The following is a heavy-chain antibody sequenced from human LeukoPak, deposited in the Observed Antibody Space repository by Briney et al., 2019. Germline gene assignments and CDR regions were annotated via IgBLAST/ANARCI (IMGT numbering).Heavy chain of an antibody. J-gene: IGHJ4*02. D-gene: IGHD3-22*01. CDR3: AKEDYYDSSGYCLDY. CDR1: GFTFSSYG. CDR2: ISGSGGST. V-gene: IGHV3-23*01. Sequence: GGTLRLSCAASGFTFSSYGMSWVRQAPGKGLEWVSAISGSGGSTYYADSVKGRFTISRDNSKNTLYLQMNSLRAEDTAVYYCAKEDYYDSSGYCLDYWGQGTLVTVSS.